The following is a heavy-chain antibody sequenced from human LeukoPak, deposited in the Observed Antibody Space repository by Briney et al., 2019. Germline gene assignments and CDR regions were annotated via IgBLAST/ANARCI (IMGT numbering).Heavy chain of an antibody. V-gene: IGHV4-34*01. Sequence: PSETLSLTCAVYGGSFSGYYWSWIRQPPGKGQEWIGEINHSGSTNYNPSLKSRVTISVDTSKNQFSLKLSSMTAADTAVYYCARETGYRGYETQPYYFDYWGQGTLVTVSS. CDR3: ARETGYRGYETQPYYFDY. J-gene: IGHJ4*02. CDR1: GGSFSGYY. D-gene: IGHD5-12*01. CDR2: INHSGST.